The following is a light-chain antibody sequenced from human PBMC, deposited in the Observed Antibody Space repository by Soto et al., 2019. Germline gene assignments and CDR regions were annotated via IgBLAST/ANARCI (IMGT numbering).Light chain of an antibody. V-gene: IGKV1-5*03. CDR2: KAS. CDR3: QQYNTYPLT. CDR1: QSISTW. Sequence: DIQMTQSPSTLSTSVGDIVTTTCRTSQSISTWLAWYQQKPGKAPKLLIYKASNLEGGVPSRFSGSGSGTEFTITISSLQPDDFATYYCQQYNTYPLTFGGGTKVDIK. J-gene: IGKJ4*01.